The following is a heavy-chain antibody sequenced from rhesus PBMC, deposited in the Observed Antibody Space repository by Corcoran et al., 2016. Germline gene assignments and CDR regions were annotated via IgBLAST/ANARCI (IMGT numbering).Heavy chain of an antibody. CDR3: ATGSNYAAFDF. J-gene: IGHJ3*01. D-gene: IGHD4-23*01. V-gene: IGHV1-111*02. CDR1: GYTFTDAY. CDR2: VDPEDGEA. Sequence: EVQRVQSGAAVKKPRASVKISCKASGYTFTDAYLHVLRQAPRNGLEWMGRVDPEDGEAIHAQKFQDRVTITADTSTDTAYMELSSLRSEDTAVYYCATGSNYAAFDFWGQGLRVTVSS.